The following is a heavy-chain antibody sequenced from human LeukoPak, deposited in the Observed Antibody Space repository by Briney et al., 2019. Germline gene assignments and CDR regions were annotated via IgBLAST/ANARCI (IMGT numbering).Heavy chain of an antibody. V-gene: IGHV3-66*04. J-gene: IGHJ4*02. CDR1: GFTFSSNY. CDR3: AKREGSY. Sequence: GGSLRLSCAASGFTFSSNYMSWVRQAPGKGLEWVSVIYSGGSTYYSDSVKGRFTISRENSKSTLYLQMNSLRAEDTAVYYCAKREGSYWGQGTLVTVSS. CDR2: IYSGGST.